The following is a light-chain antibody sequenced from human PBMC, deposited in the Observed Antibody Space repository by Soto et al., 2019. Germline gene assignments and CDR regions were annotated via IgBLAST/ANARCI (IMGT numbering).Light chain of an antibody. CDR3: QQYDSYHPS. V-gene: IGKV1D-16*01. J-gene: IGKJ4*01. Sequence: DIQMTQSPSSLSASVGDRVTITCRASQRISSRLAWYQQKPEKAPKALIYGASSLQSWVPSRFRGSGSGTDFSLTSTGLQPEDFATYYCQQYDSYHPSFGGGTKVEIK. CDR1: QRISSR. CDR2: GAS.